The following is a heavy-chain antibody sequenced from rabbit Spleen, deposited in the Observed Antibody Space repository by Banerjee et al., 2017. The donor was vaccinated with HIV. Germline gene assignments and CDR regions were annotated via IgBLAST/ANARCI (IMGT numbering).Heavy chain of an antibody. J-gene: IGHJ4*01. Sequence: QEQLEESGGGLVKPEGSLTLTCKASGFAFSASDDMCWVRQAPGKGLECIACIDATTGKPGFAAWASGRFTISITSSTTVTLRMTSLTAADTSTYFCTSDLSHDSAGGPFNLWGQGTLVTVS. V-gene: IGHV1S45*01. D-gene: IGHD7-1*01. CDR1: GFAFSASDD. CDR3: TSDLSHDSAGGPFNL. CDR2: IDATTGKP.